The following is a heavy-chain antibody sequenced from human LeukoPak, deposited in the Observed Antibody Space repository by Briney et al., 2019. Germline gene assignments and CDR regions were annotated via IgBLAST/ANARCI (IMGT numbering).Heavy chain of an antibody. CDR2: IYYSGST. V-gene: IGHV4-39*07. J-gene: IGHJ6*03. CDR3: ARISSSFSHYYYYMDV. D-gene: IGHD6-6*01. CDR1: GGSISSSSYY. Sequence: SETLSFTCTVSGGSISSSSYYWGWIRQPPGKGLEWIGSIYYSGSTYYNPSLKSRVTISVDTSKNQFSLKLSSVTAADTAVYYCARISSSFSHYYYYMDVWGKGTTVTVSS.